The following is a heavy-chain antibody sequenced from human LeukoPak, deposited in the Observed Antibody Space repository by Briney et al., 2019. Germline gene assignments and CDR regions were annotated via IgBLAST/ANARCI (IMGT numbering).Heavy chain of an antibody. Sequence: PGGSLRLSCAASGFIFSSYSMSWVRQAPGKGLEWLSYISSSNHAIYYADSVKGRFTISRDNSKNTLCLQMNSLRAEDTAVYYCARGGGMGGPWYFDLWGRGTLVTVSS. D-gene: IGHD3-16*01. CDR3: ARGGGMGGPWYFDL. J-gene: IGHJ2*01. CDR2: ISSSNHAI. CDR1: GFIFSSYS. V-gene: IGHV3-48*01.